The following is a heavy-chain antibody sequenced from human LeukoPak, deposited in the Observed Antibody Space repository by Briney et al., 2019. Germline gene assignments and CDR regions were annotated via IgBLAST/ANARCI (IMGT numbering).Heavy chain of an antibody. J-gene: IGHJ6*02. Sequence: SETLSLTCAVSGGSISSGGYSWSWIRQHPGKGLEWIGYIYYSGSTYYNPSLKSRVTISVDTSKNQFSLKLSSVTAADTAVYYCARGLRCSSTSCYTIRYYYYGMDVWGQGTTVTVSS. D-gene: IGHD2-2*01. CDR1: GGSISSGGYS. CDR3: ARGLRCSSTSCYTIRYYYYGMDV. CDR2: IYYSGST. V-gene: IGHV4-31*11.